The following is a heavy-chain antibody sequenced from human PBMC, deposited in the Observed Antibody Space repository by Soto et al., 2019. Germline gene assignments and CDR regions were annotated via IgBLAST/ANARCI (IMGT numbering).Heavy chain of an antibody. V-gene: IGHV4-34*01. CDR2: INHSGST. J-gene: IGHJ6*02. D-gene: IGHD4-17*01. CDR3: ATDYGDRYYYYGMDV. CDR1: GGSFSGYY. Sequence: SETLSLTCAVYGGSFSGYYWSWIRQPPGKGLEWIGEINHSGSTNYNPSLKSRVTISVDTSKNQFSLKLSSVTAADTAVYYCATDYGDRYYYYGMDVWGQGTTVTVSS.